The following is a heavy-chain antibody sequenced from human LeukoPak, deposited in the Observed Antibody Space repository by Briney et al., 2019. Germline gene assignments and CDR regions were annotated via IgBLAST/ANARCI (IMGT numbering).Heavy chain of an antibody. J-gene: IGHJ4*02. CDR3: ARAGVTAIMAH. V-gene: IGHV1-69*04. Sequence: ASVKVSRKASGGTFSSYVISWVRQAPGQGLEWMGRIIPILGIANYAQKFQGRVTITADKSTSTAYMELSSLRSEDTAVYYCARAGVTAIMAHWGQGTLVTVSS. CDR1: GGTFSSYV. CDR2: IIPILGIA. D-gene: IGHD5-18*01.